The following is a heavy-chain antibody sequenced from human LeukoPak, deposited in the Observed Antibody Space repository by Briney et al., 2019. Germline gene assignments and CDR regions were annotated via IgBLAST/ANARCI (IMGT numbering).Heavy chain of an antibody. J-gene: IGHJ4*02. CDR2: ISYDGSNK. Sequence: PGRSLRLSCAASGFTFSSYAMHWVRQAPGKGLEWVAVISYDGSNKYYADSVKGRFTISRDNSKNTLYLQMNSLRAEDTAVYYCARVPPWQWLGGFDYWGQGTLVTVSS. V-gene: IGHV3-30-3*01. CDR3: ARVPPWQWLGGFDY. D-gene: IGHD6-19*01. CDR1: GFTFSSYA.